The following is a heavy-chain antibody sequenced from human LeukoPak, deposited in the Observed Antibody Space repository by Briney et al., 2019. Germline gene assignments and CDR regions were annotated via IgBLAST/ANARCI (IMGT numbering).Heavy chain of an antibody. CDR1: GFTFISYT. CDR3: TRDRSTWLFDY. V-gene: IGHV3-48*02. CDR2: ISSSSTTI. Sequence: PPGGSLRLSCSAFGFTFISYTMHWVRQAPGKGLESVSYISSSSTTIYYADSVKGRFTISRDNAKNSLYLQMNSLSDEDTAVYYCTRDRSTWLFDYWGQGTLVTVSS. D-gene: IGHD6-13*01. J-gene: IGHJ4*02.